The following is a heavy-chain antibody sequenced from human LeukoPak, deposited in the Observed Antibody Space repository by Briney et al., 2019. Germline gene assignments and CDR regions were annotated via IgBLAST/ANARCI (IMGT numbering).Heavy chain of an antibody. J-gene: IGHJ5*02. CDR1: GFTFSSYG. CDR3: ARDGASSWYPQAWFDP. CDR2: IWYDGSNK. V-gene: IGHV3-33*01. D-gene: IGHD6-13*01. Sequence: GRSLRLSCAASGFTFSSYGMHWVRQAPGKGLEWVAVIWYDGSNKYYADSVKGRFTISRDNSKNTLYLQMNSLRAEDTAVYYCARDGASSWYPQAWFDPWGQGTLVTVSS.